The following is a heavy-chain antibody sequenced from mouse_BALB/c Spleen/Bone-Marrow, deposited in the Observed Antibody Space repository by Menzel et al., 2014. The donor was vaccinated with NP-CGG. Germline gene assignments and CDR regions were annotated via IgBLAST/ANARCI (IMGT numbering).Heavy chain of an antibody. Sequence: EVQLQQSGAELVKPGASVKLSCTAPGFNIKDTYMHWVKQRPEQGLEWIGRIDPANGNTKYDPKFQGKATITADTSSNTAYLQLSSLTSADTAVYYCARYRLGTYFDYWGQGTTLTVSS. V-gene: IGHV14-3*02. CDR2: IDPANGNT. D-gene: IGHD1-2*01. J-gene: IGHJ2*01. CDR1: GFNIKDTY. CDR3: ARYRLGTYFDY.